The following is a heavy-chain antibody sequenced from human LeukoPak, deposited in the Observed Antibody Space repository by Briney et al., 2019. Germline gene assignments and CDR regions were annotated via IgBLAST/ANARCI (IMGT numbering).Heavy chain of an antibody. CDR2: MSAYNDRT. Sequence: GGSLRLSCAASGFTFSNTAMSWVRQTPGKGLEWVATMSAYNDRTHYADSVRGRFTVSRENSKNTLSLQMNSLREDDTAVYYCAQELSDIFVVRTDSWGQGNLVTVSS. J-gene: IGHJ4*02. D-gene: IGHD3-9*01. CDR3: AQELSDIFVVRTDS. CDR1: GFTFSNTA. V-gene: IGHV3-23*01.